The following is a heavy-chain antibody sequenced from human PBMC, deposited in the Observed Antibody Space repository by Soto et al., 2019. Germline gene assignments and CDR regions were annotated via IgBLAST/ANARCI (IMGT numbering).Heavy chain of an antibody. CDR3: ARDQYYYDSSGYYYYYYGMDV. D-gene: IGHD3-22*01. J-gene: IGHJ6*02. V-gene: IGHV1-18*04. CDR1: GYTFTSYG. CDR2: ISAYNGNT. Sequence: QVQLVQSGAEVKKPGASVKVSCKASGYTFTSYGISWVRQAPGQGLEWMGWISAYNGNTNYAQQLQGRVTMTTDTSTSTAYMELRSLRSDDTAVYYCARDQYYYDSSGYYYYYYGMDVWGQGTTVTVSS.